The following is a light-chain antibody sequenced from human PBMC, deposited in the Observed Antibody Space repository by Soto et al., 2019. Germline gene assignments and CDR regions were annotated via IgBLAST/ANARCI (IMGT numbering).Light chain of an antibody. CDR1: QSISSW. V-gene: IGKV1-5*03. J-gene: IGKJ1*01. CDR3: QQYNSYWT. CDR2: KAS. Sequence: DIQMTQSPSTLSASVGDRVTITCRASQSISSWLAWYQQKPGKVPKLLIHKASTLESGVPSRFSGSGPGTEFTLTISGLQPDDFATYYCQQYNSYWTFGQGTKVEIK.